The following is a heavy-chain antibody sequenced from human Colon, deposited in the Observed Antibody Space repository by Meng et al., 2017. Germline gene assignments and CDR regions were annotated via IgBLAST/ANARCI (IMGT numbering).Heavy chain of an antibody. V-gene: IGHV4-39*07. CDR3: AKSNALTGMS. CDR1: GGSISSSVYY. J-gene: IGHJ5*02. Sequence: HLELREWGPGLVKPPGTLSRTCTVFGGSISSSVYYWGWIRQPPGKGLEWIGSIYHSGTTYYNPSLKSRVTISIDTSKNQFSLKLSSVTAADTAVYYCAKSNALTGMSWGQGTLVTVSS. CDR2: IYHSGTT. D-gene: IGHD3-9*01.